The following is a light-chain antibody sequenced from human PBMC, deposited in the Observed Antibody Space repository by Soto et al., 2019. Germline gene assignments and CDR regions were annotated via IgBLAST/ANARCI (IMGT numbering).Light chain of an antibody. CDR2: DVS. V-gene: IGLV2-11*01. Sequence: QSALTQPRSVSGSPGQSVTISCTGTSSAVGGAYYVSWYQQHPGKAPKLMIYDVSKRPSGVPDRFSGSKSVNTASLTISGLQAEDEADYYCCSYAGSYTLGVFGTGTKLTVL. CDR1: SSAVGGAYY. J-gene: IGLJ1*01. CDR3: CSYAGSYTLGV.